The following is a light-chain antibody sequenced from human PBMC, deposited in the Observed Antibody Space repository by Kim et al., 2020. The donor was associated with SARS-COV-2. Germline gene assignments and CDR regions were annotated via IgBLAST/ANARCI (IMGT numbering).Light chain of an antibody. CDR2: DVT. CDR1: SSDLSSYDY. V-gene: IGLV2-8*01. J-gene: IGLJ2*01. Sequence: GQSGTIACTRSSSDLSSYDYVSWYQQYPGKAPKHIIYDVTKRPSGVPDRFSGSKSANTASLTVSGLQAEDEADYYCSSYAGSNNGVFGGGTQLTVL. CDR3: SSYAGSNNGV.